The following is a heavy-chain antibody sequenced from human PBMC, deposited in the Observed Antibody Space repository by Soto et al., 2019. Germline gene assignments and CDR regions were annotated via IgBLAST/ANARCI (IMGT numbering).Heavy chain of an antibody. CDR2: IWYDGSTK. CDR3: AKDFGTSGTTPIPGALDH. Sequence: PGGSLRLSCAASGFTFSHTGMHWVRQVPGKGLEWVAIIWYDGSTKYYADSVKGRFTISRDNSGNTVYLQLNSLRAEDTAVYYCAKDFGTSGTTPIPGALDHWGQGTLVTVSS. J-gene: IGHJ4*02. V-gene: IGHV3-33*06. D-gene: IGHD4-4*01. CDR1: GFTFSHTG.